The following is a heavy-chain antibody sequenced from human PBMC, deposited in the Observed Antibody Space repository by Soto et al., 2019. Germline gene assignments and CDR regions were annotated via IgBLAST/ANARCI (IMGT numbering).Heavy chain of an antibody. CDR2: INTDGSIT. CDR1: GFTFSSYW. CDR3: TRDSGGRDSY. Sequence: EVQLVESGGGLVQPGGSLRLSCAASGFTFSSYWMHWVRQVPGKGLVWVSRINTDGSITSHADSVKGRFTISRDNAKNTLDLQINRLRAGETAGYYCTRDSGGRDSYWGQGALVTVPS. J-gene: IGHJ4*02. D-gene: IGHD2-15*01. V-gene: IGHV3-74*01.